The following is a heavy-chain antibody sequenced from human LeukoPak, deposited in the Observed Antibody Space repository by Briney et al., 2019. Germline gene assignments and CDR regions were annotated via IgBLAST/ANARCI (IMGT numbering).Heavy chain of an antibody. D-gene: IGHD6-19*01. Sequence: ASVKVSCKASGYTFTSDGIIWGRQAPGQGLEWMEWISPYNGNTNYAQKLQGRVTMTTDTSTSTAYMELRSLRSDDTAVYYCARDKVAGFPYYFDYWGQGTLVTVSS. J-gene: IGHJ4*02. CDR2: ISPYNGNT. V-gene: IGHV1-18*01. CDR3: ARDKVAGFPYYFDY. CDR1: GYTFTSDG.